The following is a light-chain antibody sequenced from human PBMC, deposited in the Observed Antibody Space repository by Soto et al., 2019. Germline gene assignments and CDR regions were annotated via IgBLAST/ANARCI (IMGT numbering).Light chain of an antibody. CDR1: QSVSSY. J-gene: IGKJ4*01. V-gene: IGKV3-11*01. CDR2: DAS. Sequence: EIVLTQSTATLSLSPGERATLSCRASQSVSSYLAWYQQKPGHAPRLLIYDASNRATGIPARFSGSGSGTVFTISISSLEPEDFAVYYFQQHRNWPPLAFGGGTKVEIK. CDR3: QQHRNWPPLA.